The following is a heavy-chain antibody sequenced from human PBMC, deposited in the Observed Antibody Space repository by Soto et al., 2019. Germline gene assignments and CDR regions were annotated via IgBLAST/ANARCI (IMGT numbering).Heavy chain of an antibody. J-gene: IGHJ6*03. Sequence: SETLSLTCVVSGGSLSDYFWSWIRQPPGMALEWIGEINHLGSINYNPSLKSRVTMSADTSKNQFSLTLNSVTAADTATYYCARGGISHWAYFYYMDVWDRGTTVTVSS. CDR2: INHLGSI. CDR3: ARGGISHWAYFYYMDV. D-gene: IGHD2-21*01. CDR1: GGSLSDYF. V-gene: IGHV4-34*01.